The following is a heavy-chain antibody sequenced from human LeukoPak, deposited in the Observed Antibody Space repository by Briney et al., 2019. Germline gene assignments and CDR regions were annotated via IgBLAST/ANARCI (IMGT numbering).Heavy chain of an antibody. CDR2: IKEDGSEK. V-gene: IGHV3-7*05. J-gene: IGHJ4*02. Sequence: GALRLSCAASGFTFSSYSMSWVRQAPGKGLEWVANIKEDGSEKYYVDSVKGRFTISRDNAKNSLYLQMNSLRAEDTAVYYCARNYFDYWGQGTLVTVSS. CDR3: ARNYFDY. CDR1: GFTFSSYS.